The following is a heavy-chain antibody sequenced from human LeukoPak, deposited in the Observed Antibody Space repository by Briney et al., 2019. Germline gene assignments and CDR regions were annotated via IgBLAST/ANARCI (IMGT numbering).Heavy chain of an antibody. CDR3: AKDIRGGGYSYYDSSGLDY. V-gene: IGHV3-43*01. Sequence: GGSLRLSCAASGFTFDDYTMHWVRQAPGKGLEWVSLISWDGGSTYYADSVEGRFTISRDNSKNSLYLQMNSLRTEDTALYYCAKDIRGGGYSYYDSSGLDYWGQGTLVTVSS. CDR1: GFTFDDYT. D-gene: IGHD3-22*01. J-gene: IGHJ4*02. CDR2: ISWDGGST.